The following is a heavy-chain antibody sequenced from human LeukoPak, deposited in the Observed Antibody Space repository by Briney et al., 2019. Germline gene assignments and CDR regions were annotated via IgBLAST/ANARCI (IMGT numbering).Heavy chain of an antibody. V-gene: IGHV3-74*01. CDR1: GFTFSKYW. J-gene: IGHJ3*02. CDR2: IYIDGTGI. CDR3: ARAPPSNGYSYHFDI. Sequence: PGGSPILSCAASGFTFSKYWMHWGRPAPGKGLVWVSRIYIDGTGIVYAGSVKGRFIISRDNAKNPLYLQMNSLRVEDTAVYYCARAPPSNGYSYHFDIWGQGTMVTVSS. D-gene: IGHD5-18*01.